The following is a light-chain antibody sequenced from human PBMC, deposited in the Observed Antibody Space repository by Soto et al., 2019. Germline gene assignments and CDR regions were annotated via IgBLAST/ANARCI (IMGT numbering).Light chain of an antibody. J-gene: IGKJ4*01. CDR2: DAS. Sequence: DIQMTQSPATLSAPVGDRVTITCRASQSISTWLAWYQQKPGKAPKLLIYDASSLQSGVPSRFSGSGSGTEFTLTISSPQPDDFATYYCQQYNSYSSVTFGGGTKVDIK. CDR3: QQYNSYSSVT. V-gene: IGKV1-5*01. CDR1: QSISTW.